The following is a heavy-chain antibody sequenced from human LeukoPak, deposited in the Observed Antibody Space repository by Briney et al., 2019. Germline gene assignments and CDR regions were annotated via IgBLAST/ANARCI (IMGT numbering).Heavy chain of an antibody. CDR2: ISGSGGST. J-gene: IGHJ4*02. CDR1: GFTFSSYA. Sequence: GGSLRLSCAASGFTFSSYAMSWVRQAPGKGLEWVSAISGSGGSTYYADSVKGRFTISRDNSKNTLYLQMNSLRAEDTAVYYCAKNVRLYSGYDLESLDYWGQGTLVTVSS. V-gene: IGHV3-23*01. CDR3: AKNVRLYSGYDLESLDY. D-gene: IGHD5-12*01.